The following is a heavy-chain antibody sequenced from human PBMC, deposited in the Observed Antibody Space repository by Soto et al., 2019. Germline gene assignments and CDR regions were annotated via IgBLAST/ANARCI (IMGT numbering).Heavy chain of an antibody. CDR3: ASEPPYDHWYFDF. CDR2: ISYDGSRK. J-gene: IGHJ2*01. V-gene: IGHV3-30-3*01. CDR1: GFTSGTYA. Sequence: QVQVVESGGGVVQPGRSLRLSCAASGFTSGTYAMHWVRQAPGKGLEWVAGISYDGSRKYYADSVKGRFTISRDTSKNTLYLQMNSLRPEDTAVYYCASEPPYDHWYFDFWGRGTLVTVFS. D-gene: IGHD3-3*01.